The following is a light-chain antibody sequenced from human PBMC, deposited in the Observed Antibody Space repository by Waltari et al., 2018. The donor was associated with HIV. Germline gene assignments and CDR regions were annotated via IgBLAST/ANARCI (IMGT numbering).Light chain of an antibody. J-gene: IGLJ2*01. CDR2: EVA. V-gene: IGLV2-23*02. CDR1: SSDVGRYNL. CDR3: CSYAGTSTYVA. Sequence: QSALTQPASVSGSPGQSITISCPGTSSDVGRYNLVSWYQQHPGKAPKLTIDEVAKRPSGVCNRFHGSKSGNTASLTISGLQAEDEADYYCCSYAGTSTYVAFGGGTKLTVL.